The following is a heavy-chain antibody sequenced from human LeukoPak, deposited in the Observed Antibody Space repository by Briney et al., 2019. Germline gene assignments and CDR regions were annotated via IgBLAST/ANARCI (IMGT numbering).Heavy chain of an antibody. D-gene: IGHD3-16*01. CDR2: ISGSGGNT. CDR1: GFTFSSYA. V-gene: IGHV3-23*01. J-gene: IGHJ3*01. Sequence: GGSLRLSCAASGFTFSSYAMTWVRQAPGKGLEWVSGISGSGGNTYYADFVKGRFTIARDNSKNTLYLQMNSLRAEDTALYYCAKLKGKDGVRDGYETWGQGTMVTVSS. CDR3: AKLKGKDGVRDGYET.